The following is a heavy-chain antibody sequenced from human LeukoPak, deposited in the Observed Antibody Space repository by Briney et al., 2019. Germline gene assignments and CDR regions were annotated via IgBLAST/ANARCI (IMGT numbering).Heavy chain of an antibody. CDR1: GFTFSSYG. J-gene: IGHJ4*02. CDR3: AKDRDFWSGYRYYFDY. CDR2: ISYDGSNR. Sequence: GGSLRLSCAASGFTFSSYGMYWVRQAPGKGLEWVAVISYDGSNRYYADSVKGRFTISRDNPKNTLYLQMNSLRAEDTAVYYCAKDRDFWSGYRYYFDYWGQGTLVTVST. D-gene: IGHD3-3*01. V-gene: IGHV3-30*18.